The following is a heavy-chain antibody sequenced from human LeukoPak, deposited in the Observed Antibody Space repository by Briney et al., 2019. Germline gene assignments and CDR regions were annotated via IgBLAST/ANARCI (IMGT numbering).Heavy chain of an antibody. CDR2: ISGYNGNT. J-gene: IGHJ3*02. V-gene: IGHV1-18*01. Sequence: ASVKVSCKTFGYAFSSCGINWVRQAPGQGLEWMGWISGYNGNTNYAQKFQGRVTMTTDTSTNTAYMDLRSLRSDDTAVYYCARVQYSSGWQVMTWDAFDIWGQGTMVTVSS. CDR1: GYAFSSCG. D-gene: IGHD6-19*01. CDR3: ARVQYSSGWQVMTWDAFDI.